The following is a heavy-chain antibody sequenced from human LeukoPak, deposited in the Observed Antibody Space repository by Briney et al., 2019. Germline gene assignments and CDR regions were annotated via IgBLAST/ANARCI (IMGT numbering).Heavy chain of an antibody. CDR3: ARDRIAVAGNSDFDY. J-gene: IGHJ4*02. Sequence: SVKVSCKASGGTFSSYAISWVRRAPGQGLEWMGGIIPIFGTANYAQKFQGRVTITADESTSTAYMELSSLRSEDTAVYYCARDRIAVAGNSDFDYWGQGTLVTVSS. D-gene: IGHD6-19*01. CDR1: GGTFSSYA. V-gene: IGHV1-69*01. CDR2: IIPIFGTA.